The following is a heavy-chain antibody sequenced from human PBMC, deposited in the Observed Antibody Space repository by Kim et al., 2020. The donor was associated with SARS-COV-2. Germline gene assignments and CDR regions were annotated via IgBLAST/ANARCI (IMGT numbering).Heavy chain of an antibody. CDR1: GGTFSSYA. CDR2: IIPIFGTA. J-gene: IGHJ6*02. CDR3: ARDKWLWRGATPYYYYGMDV. D-gene: IGHD1-26*01. V-gene: IGHV1-69*13. Sequence: SVKVSCKASGGTFSSYAISWVRQAPGQGLEWMGGIIPIFGTANYAQKFQGRVTITADESTSTAYMELSSLRSEDTAVYYCARDKWLWRGATPYYYYGMDVWGQGTTVTVSS.